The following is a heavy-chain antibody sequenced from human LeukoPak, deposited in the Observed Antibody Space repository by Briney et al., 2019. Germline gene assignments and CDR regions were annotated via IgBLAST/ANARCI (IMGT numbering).Heavy chain of an antibody. D-gene: IGHD3-10*01. Sequence: GGSLRLSCAASGFTFSSYSMNWVRQAPGKGLEWVSSISSSSYIYYADSVKGRFTISRDNAKNSLYLQMNSLRAEDTAVYYCARDMVLWYYYYYYMDVWGKGTTVTVSS. V-gene: IGHV3-21*01. CDR1: GFTFSSYS. J-gene: IGHJ6*03. CDR3: ARDMVLWYYYYYYMDV. CDR2: ISSSSYI.